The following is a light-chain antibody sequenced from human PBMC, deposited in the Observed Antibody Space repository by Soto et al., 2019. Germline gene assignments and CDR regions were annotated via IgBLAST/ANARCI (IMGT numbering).Light chain of an antibody. Sequence: DIVMTQSPATLSVSPGERATLSCRASQSFSNYLAWYQQKPGQAPRLLISVASNRATGIPARFSGSGSGTDFTLTISSLESEDFAVYYCQQRGTFGQGTRLEIK. J-gene: IGKJ5*01. CDR1: QSFSNY. CDR2: VAS. CDR3: QQRGT. V-gene: IGKV3-11*01.